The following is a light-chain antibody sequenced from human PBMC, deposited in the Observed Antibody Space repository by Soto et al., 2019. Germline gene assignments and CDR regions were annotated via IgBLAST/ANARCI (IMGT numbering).Light chain of an antibody. CDR3: QDYHHNS. CDR2: MVS. J-gene: IGKJ2*01. CDR1: QSVSRW. V-gene: IGKV1-5*03. Sequence: DIQMTQSPSTLSASVGDRVTITCRASQSVSRWLDWYQQKPGKAPKLLIYMVSSLESGVPSRFSGSGSGKEFTLTISSLQPDDFATYYCQDYHHNSFGPGTKLEIK.